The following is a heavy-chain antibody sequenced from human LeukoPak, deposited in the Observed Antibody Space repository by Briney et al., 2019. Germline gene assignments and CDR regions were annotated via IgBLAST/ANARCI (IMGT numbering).Heavy chain of an antibody. D-gene: IGHD2-15*01. CDR3: AGSLGYCSGGSCSGVIL. J-gene: IGHJ4*02. V-gene: IGHV4-39*01. Sequence: SETLSLTCTVSGGSISSSSYYWGWIRQPPGKGLEWIGSIYYSGSTYYNPSLKSRVTISVDTSKNQFSLKLSSVTAADTAVYYCAGSLGYCSGGSCSGVILWGQGTLVTVSS. CDR1: GGSISSSSYY. CDR2: IYYSGST.